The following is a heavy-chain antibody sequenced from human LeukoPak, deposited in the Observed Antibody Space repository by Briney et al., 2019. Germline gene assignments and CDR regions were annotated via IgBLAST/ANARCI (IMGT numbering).Heavy chain of an antibody. J-gene: IGHJ4*02. D-gene: IGHD1-7*01. CDR3: ARGRGITGTLDF. CDR2: INANSGDT. Sequence: ASVKVSCKASGYTFTGYYIHWARQAPGQGLEWMGWINANSGDTSSAQKFQGRVTMTRDTSISTVYMELTRLRSDDTAVYYCARGRGITGTLDFWGQGTLVTVSS. CDR1: GYTFTGYY. V-gene: IGHV1-2*02.